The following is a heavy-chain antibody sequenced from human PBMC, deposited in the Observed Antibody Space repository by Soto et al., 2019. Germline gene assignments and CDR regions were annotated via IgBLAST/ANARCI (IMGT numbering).Heavy chain of an antibody. V-gene: IGHV1-69*13. CDR3: ARGFVSSGSPRGYFQH. CDR2: IIPIFGTA. D-gene: IGHD6-19*01. Sequence: ASVKVSCKASGGTFSSYAISWVRQAPGQRLEWMGGIIPIFGTANYAQKFQGRVTITADESTSTAYMELSSLRSEDTAVYYCARGFVSSGSPRGYFQHWGPGTLVTASS. CDR1: GGTFSSYA. J-gene: IGHJ1*01.